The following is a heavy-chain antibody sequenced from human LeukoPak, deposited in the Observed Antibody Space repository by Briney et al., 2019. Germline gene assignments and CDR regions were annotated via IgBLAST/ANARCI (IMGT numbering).Heavy chain of an antibody. V-gene: IGHV4-61*02. D-gene: IGHD4-11*01. Sequence: SETLSLTCTVSGGSISSGSYYWSWIRQPAGKGLEWIGRIYTSGSTNYNPSLKSRVTISVDTSKNQFSLKLSSVTAADTAVYYCASSTNFYSKSSDYYMDVWGKGTTVTVSS. J-gene: IGHJ6*03. CDR1: GGSISSGSYY. CDR2: IYTSGST. CDR3: ASSTNFYSKSSDYYMDV.